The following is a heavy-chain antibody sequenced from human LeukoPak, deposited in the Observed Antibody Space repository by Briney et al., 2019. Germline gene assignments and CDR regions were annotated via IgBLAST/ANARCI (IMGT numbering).Heavy chain of an antibody. CDR2: IKQDGSEK. CDR3: ARAKSLFDS. Sequence: GGSLRPSCAASGFTFGSYWMSWVRQAPGKGLEWVANIKQDGSEKYYVDSVKGRFTISRDNAKNSLYLQMNSLRAEDTAVYYCARAKSLFDSWGQGTLVTVSS. V-gene: IGHV3-7*03. CDR1: GFTFGSYW. D-gene: IGHD3-10*01. J-gene: IGHJ4*02.